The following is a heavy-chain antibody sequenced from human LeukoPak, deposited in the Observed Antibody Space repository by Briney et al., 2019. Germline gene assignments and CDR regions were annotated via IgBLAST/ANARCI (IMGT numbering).Heavy chain of an antibody. J-gene: IGHJ3*02. CDR2: IYYSGST. D-gene: IGHD6-13*01. CDR3: ARQGRSIAAAGHRAFDI. Sequence: SETLSLTCTVSGGSISSSSYYWGWIRQPPGKGLERIGSIYYSGSTYYNPSLKSRVTISVDTSKNQFSLKLGSVTAADTAVYYCARQGRSIAAAGHRAFDIWGQGTMVTVSS. V-gene: IGHV4-39*01. CDR1: GGSISSSSYY.